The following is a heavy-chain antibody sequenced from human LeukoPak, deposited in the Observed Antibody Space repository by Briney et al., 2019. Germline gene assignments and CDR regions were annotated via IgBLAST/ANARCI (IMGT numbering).Heavy chain of an antibody. V-gene: IGHV4-38-2*02. CDR1: GYSVSSDDC. D-gene: IGHD3-22*01. CDR2: VCHSGTT. Sequence: PSETLSLTCTVSGYSVSSDDCWGWIRQPPGEGLEWIGSVCHSGTTYYNPSLKSRVTISIDTSKNQFSLRLNSVTAADTAVYYCAKSNGYGLIDIWGQGTMVTVSS. J-gene: IGHJ3*02. CDR3: AKSNGYGLIDI.